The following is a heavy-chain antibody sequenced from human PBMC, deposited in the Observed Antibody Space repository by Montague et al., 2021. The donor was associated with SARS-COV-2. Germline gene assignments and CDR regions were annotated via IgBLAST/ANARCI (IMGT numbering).Heavy chain of an antibody. CDR2: INHGGST. J-gene: IGHJ6*03. CDR1: GTSFSGYY. D-gene: IGHD3-10*01. V-gene: IGHV4-34*01. Sequence: SETLSLTCAVHGTSFSGYYWNWLRQPPGKGLEWIGEINHGGSTKYSPSLKSRLTISADTSKNQFSLKLTSVAAADTAVYYCARLRDGVVPSPILGVGPYYSYDYMDVWGRGTTVTVSS. CDR3: ARLRDGVVPSPILGVGPYYSYDYMDV.